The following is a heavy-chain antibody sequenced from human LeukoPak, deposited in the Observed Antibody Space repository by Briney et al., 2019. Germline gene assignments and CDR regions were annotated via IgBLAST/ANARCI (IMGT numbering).Heavy chain of an antibody. CDR2: IYTTGST. J-gene: IGHJ4*02. CDR1: GVSISIGSYY. D-gene: IGHD3-22*01. Sequence: SQTLSLTFTVSGVSISIGSYYWVWIRQPAGKGLEWIGRIYTTGSTNYNPSFKSRVTISVDTSKNQFSLKLSSVTAADTAVYYCAREGYYDRSGYREYWGQGTLVTVSS. V-gene: IGHV4-61*02. CDR3: AREGYYDRSGYREY.